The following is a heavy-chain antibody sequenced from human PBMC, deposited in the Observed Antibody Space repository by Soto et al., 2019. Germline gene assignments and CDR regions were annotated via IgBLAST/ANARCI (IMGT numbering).Heavy chain of an antibody. D-gene: IGHD1-26*01. CDR3: ARVGGSYYSFYYYGMDV. J-gene: IGHJ6*02. CDR1: GYTFTSYG. V-gene: IGHV1-18*04. CDR2: ISAYNGNT. Sequence: ASVKVSCKASGYTFTSYGISWVRQAPGQGLEWMGWISAYNGNTNYAQKLQGRVTMTTDTSTSTAYMELRSLRSDDTAVYYCARVGGSYYSFYYYGMDVWGQGTTVTVS.